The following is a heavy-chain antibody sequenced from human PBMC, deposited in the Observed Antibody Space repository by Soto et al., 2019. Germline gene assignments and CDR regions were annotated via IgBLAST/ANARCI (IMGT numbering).Heavy chain of an antibody. CDR1: GFTFSSYA. CDR2: ISYDGSNK. Sequence: GGSLRLSCAASGFTFSSYAMHWVRQAPGKGLEWVAVISYDGSNKYYADSVKGRFTISRDNSKNTLYLQMNSLRAEDTAVYYCARGYSYAGGGYFDYWGQGTLVTVSS. J-gene: IGHJ4*02. V-gene: IGHV3-30-3*01. D-gene: IGHD5-18*01. CDR3: ARGYSYAGGGYFDY.